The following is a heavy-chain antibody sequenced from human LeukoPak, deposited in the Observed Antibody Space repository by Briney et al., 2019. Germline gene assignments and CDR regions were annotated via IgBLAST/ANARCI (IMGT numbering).Heavy chain of an antibody. CDR2: INPNSGGT. Sequence: ASVKVSCKASGYTFTGYYMHWVRQAPGQGLEWMGWINPNSGGTNYAQKFQGRVTMTRDTSNSTAYMELSRLRSDDTAVYYCAREDDYYDSSGYYHFDYWGQGTLGTVSS. V-gene: IGHV1-2*02. CDR3: AREDDYYDSSGYYHFDY. J-gene: IGHJ4*02. D-gene: IGHD3-22*01. CDR1: GYTFTGYY.